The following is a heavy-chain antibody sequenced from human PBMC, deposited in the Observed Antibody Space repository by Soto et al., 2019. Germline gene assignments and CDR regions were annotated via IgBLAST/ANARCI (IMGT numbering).Heavy chain of an antibody. CDR2: MYYNGFT. Sequence: QLQLQESGPGLVKPLETLSLICTVSGGSISSRNYYWGWIRQPPGKVLEWIGSMYYNGFTYYNPSLKSRVTISVDTSKNQFSLRLNSVTAADPAVYYCARQADFWSGGGGFDPWGQGTLVTVSS. CDR1: GGSISSRNYY. D-gene: IGHD3-3*01. CDR3: ARQADFWSGGGGFDP. J-gene: IGHJ5*02. V-gene: IGHV4-39*01.